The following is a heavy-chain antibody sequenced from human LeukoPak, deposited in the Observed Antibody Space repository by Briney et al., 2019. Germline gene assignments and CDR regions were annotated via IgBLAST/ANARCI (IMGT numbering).Heavy chain of an antibody. Sequence: GRSLRLSCAASGFTFSSYGMHWVRQAPGKGLEWVAVIWYDGSNKYYADSVKGRFTISRDNSKNTLYLQMNSLRAEDTAVYYCAKEDYYDSSPFDYWGQGTLVTVSS. CDR1: GFTFSSYG. CDR2: IWYDGSNK. V-gene: IGHV3-33*06. CDR3: AKEDYYDSSPFDY. D-gene: IGHD3-22*01. J-gene: IGHJ4*02.